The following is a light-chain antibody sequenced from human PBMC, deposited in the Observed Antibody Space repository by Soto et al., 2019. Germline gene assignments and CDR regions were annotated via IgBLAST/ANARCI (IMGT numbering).Light chain of an antibody. CDR1: SSDVGGSNF. CDR2: DVA. V-gene: IGLV2-14*03. CDR3: VSFTPSTTYV. J-gene: IGLJ1*01. Sequence: QSALTQPASVSASPRQSITISCTGTSSDVGGSNFVSWYQQHPGKPPKLIIYDVATRPSGVSNRFSGSKSGSTASLIISRLQTENEADYYCVSFTPSTTYVFGSGTKLTVL.